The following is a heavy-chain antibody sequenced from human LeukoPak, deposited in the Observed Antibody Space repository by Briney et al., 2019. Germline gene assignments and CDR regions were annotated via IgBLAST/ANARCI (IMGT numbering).Heavy chain of an antibody. CDR3: ARHSRVAWFDP. CDR2: IYPGDSDT. J-gene: IGHJ5*02. Sequence: GESLKISCRGSGYSFTTYWIGWVRQVPGKGLEWMGIIYPGDSDTRYSPSFQGQVTISADKSISTAYLQWSSLKASDTAMYYCARHSRVAWFDPWGQGTLVTVSS. CDR1: GYSFTTYW. V-gene: IGHV5-51*01.